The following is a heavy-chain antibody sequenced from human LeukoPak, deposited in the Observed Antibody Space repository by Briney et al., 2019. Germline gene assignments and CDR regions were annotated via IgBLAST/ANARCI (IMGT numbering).Heavy chain of an antibody. Sequence: GGSLRLSCAASGFTFNTYAIYWVRQAPGKGLEWVSGICGSGGCTYYADSVKGRFTISRDNSKNSLYLQMNSLRTEDTALYYCAKDTGSAMDYYYYYYGMDVWGQGTTVTVSS. CDR2: ICGSGGCT. D-gene: IGHD5-18*01. CDR1: GFTFNTYA. J-gene: IGHJ6*02. CDR3: AKDTGSAMDYYYYYYGMDV. V-gene: IGHV3-43*02.